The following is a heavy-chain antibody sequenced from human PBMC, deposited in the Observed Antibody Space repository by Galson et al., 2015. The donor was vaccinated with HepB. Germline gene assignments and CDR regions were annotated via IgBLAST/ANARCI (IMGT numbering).Heavy chain of an antibody. CDR1: GFTFSSYW. CDR3: ARAVRITGGLHFYGLDV. J-gene: IGHJ6*02. V-gene: IGHV3-74*01. Sequence: SLRLSRAAPGFTFSSYWMHWVRQAPGKGLMCVSRISPDGSRYSYADSVKGRFTISRDNAKNTLYLQMNSLRAEDTAVYYCARAVRITGGLHFYGLDVWGQGTTVTVSS. D-gene: IGHD1-14*01. CDR2: ISPDGSRY.